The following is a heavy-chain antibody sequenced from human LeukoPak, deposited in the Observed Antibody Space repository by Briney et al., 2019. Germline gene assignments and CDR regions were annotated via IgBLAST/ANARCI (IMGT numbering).Heavy chain of an antibody. CDR3: ARHCSGGSCFLKGDYYGMDV. V-gene: IGHV5-51*01. CDR2: IYPGDPDT. D-gene: IGHD2-15*01. J-gene: IGHJ6*02. Sequence: GESLKISCKGSGYSFTSYWIGWVRQMPGKGLEWMGIIYPGDPDTRYSPSFQGQVTISADKSISTAYLQWSSLKASDTAMYYCARHCSGGSCFLKGDYYGMDVWGQGTTVTVSS. CDR1: GYSFTSYW.